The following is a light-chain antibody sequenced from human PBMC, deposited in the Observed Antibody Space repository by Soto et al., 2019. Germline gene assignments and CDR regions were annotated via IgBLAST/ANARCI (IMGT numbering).Light chain of an antibody. CDR3: SSYASSTTPYV. J-gene: IGLJ1*01. CDR1: SSDVGGYNY. Sequence: QSALTQPASVSGSPGQSITISCTGTSSDVGGYNYVSWYQQHPGKAPKLMIYDVSYRPSGVSNRFSGSKSGNTASLTVSGLQAEDEADYYCSSYASSTTPYVFGTVTKLTVL. V-gene: IGLV2-14*03. CDR2: DVS.